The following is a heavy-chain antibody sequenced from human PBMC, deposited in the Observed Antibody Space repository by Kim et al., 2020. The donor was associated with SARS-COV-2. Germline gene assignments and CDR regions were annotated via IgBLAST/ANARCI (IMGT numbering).Heavy chain of an antibody. Sequence: GGSLRLSCAASGFTFSSYAMSWVRQAPGKGLEWVSAISGSGGSTYYADSVKGRFTISRDNSKNTLYLQMNSLRAEDTAVYYCAKDSEGPSRSLRYFDYWGQGTLVTVSS. CDR3: AKDSEGPSRSLRYFDY. J-gene: IGHJ4*02. V-gene: IGHV3-23*01. CDR2: ISGSGGST. CDR1: GFTFSSYA. D-gene: IGHD6-13*01.